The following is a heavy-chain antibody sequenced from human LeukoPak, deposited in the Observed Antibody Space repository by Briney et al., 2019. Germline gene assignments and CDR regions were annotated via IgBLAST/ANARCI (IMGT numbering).Heavy chain of an antibody. Sequence: GGSPRLSCAASGFTFSSYSMNWVRQAPGKGLEWVSYISSSSSTIYYADSVKGRFTISRDNAKNSLYLQMNSLRAEDTAVYYCARDAVGIYRIIDYWGQGTLVTVSS. CDR3: ARDAVGIYRIIDY. D-gene: IGHD6-13*01. J-gene: IGHJ4*02. CDR1: GFTFSSYS. CDR2: ISSSSSTI. V-gene: IGHV3-48*04.